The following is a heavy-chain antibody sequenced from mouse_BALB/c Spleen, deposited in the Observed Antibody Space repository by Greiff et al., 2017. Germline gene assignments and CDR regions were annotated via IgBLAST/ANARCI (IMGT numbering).Heavy chain of an antibody. Sequence: VQLQQSGPGLVKPSQSLSLTCTVTGYSITSDYAWYWIRQFPGNKLEWMGYISYSGSTSYNPSRKSRISITRDTSKNQFFLQLNSVTTEDTATYSSASRDWSYAMDYWGQGTSVTVSS. D-gene: IGHD3-3*01. CDR2: ISYSGST. V-gene: IGHV3-2*02. CDR1: GYSITSDYA. J-gene: IGHJ4*01. CDR3: ASRDWSYAMDY.